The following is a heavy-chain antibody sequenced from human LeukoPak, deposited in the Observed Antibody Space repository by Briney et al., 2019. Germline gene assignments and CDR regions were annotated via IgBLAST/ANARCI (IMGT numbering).Heavy chain of an antibody. CDR3: AREREEYYYDSSGYYVDY. CDR1: GGSISSYY. D-gene: IGHD3-22*01. J-gene: IGHJ4*02. CDR2: IYTSGST. V-gene: IGHV4-4*07. Sequence: TSETLSLTCTVSGGSISSYYWSWIRQPAGKGLEWIGRIYTSGSTNYNPSLKSRVTMSVDTSKNQFSLKLSSVTAADTAVYYCAREREEYYYDSSGYYVDYWGQGTLVTVSS.